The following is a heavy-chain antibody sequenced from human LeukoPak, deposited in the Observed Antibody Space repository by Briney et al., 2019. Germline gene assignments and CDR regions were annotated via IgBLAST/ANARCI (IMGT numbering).Heavy chain of an antibody. J-gene: IGHJ4*02. D-gene: IGHD5-24*01. CDR2: IIPILGIA. CDR1: GGTFSSYA. V-gene: IGHV1-69*04. CDR3: ARDVEMATHYDY. Sequence: RASVKVSCKASGGTFSSYAISWVRQAPGQGLEWMGRIIPILGIANYAQKFQGRVTITADKSTSTAYMELSSLRSEDTAVYYCARDVEMATHYDYWGQGTLVTVSS.